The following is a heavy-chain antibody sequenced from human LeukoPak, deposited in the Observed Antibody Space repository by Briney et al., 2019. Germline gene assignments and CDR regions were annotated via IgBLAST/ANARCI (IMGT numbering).Heavy chain of an antibody. J-gene: IGHJ4*02. V-gene: IGHV4-31*03. CDR1: GGSISSGGYY. D-gene: IGHD3-22*01. CDR3: AREDYYERSFGY. CDR2: IYYSGST. Sequence: PSQTLSLTCTVSGGSISSGGYYWSWIRQHPGKGLEWIEYIYYSGSTYYNPSLKSRVTISVDTSKNQFSLKLSSVTAADTAVYYCAREDYYERSFGYWGQGTLVTVSS.